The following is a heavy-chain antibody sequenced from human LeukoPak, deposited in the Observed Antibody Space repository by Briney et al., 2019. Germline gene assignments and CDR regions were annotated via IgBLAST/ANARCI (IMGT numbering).Heavy chain of an antibody. V-gene: IGHV3-23*01. CDR2: ISGSGGST. D-gene: IGHD2-21*02. CDR3: ARGGYWGGHYYYYYYYMDV. J-gene: IGHJ6*03. Sequence: PGGSLRLSCAASGFTFSSYGMSWVRQAPGKGLEWVSAISGSGGSTYYADSVKGRFTISRDNSKNTLYLQMNSLRAEDTAVYYCARGGYWGGHYYYYYYYMDVWGKGTTVTISS. CDR1: GFTFSSYG.